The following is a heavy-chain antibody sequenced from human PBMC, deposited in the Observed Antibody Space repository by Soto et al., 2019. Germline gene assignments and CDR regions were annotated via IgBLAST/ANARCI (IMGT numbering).Heavy chain of an antibody. CDR1: GDSINSDKYY. CDR3: ARLEGLATISYYFDF. J-gene: IGHJ4*02. D-gene: IGHD3-9*01. Sequence: SETLSLTCSVSGDSINSDKYYWGWIRQPPGKGLEWIGSIYFRGNTYYNPSLQTRVTISLDKSKSQFSLKLNSVTAADSAVFFCARLEGLATISYYFDFWGQGALVTVSS. V-gene: IGHV4-39*01. CDR2: IYFRGNT.